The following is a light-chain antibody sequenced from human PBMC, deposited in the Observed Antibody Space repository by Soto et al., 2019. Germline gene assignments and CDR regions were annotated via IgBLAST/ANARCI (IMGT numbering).Light chain of an antibody. J-gene: IGLJ1*01. CDR3: QSYDYRLNGWV. CDR1: SSNVGADFD. CDR2: RNS. Sequence: QSALTQPPSVSGAPGQRVTLSCTGSSSNVGADFDVHWYQQVPGTAPKLLIYRNSNRPSGVPDRFSGSKSDTSASLAITGLQAEDEADYYCQSYDYRLNGWVFGTGTKLTVL. V-gene: IGLV1-40*01.